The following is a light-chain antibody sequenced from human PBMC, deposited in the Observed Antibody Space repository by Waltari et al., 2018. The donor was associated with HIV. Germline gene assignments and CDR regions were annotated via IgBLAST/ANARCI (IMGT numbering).Light chain of an antibody. J-gene: IGKJ2*01. Sequence: IVVTQFQATLSVSPGERVTLPCRASQSVRNNLAWYQQKPGQAPRLVMSGASTRAMNIPARFRGSGSGTEFTLTINSLESEDVAVYYCHQYWEWPPSPFGQGTRLEI. CDR1: QSVRNN. CDR3: HQYWEWPPSP. CDR2: GAS. V-gene: IGKV3-15*01.